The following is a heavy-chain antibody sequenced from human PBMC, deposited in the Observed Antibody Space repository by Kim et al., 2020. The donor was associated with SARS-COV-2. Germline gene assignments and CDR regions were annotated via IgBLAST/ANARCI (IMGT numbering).Heavy chain of an antibody. CDR3: ARDRGQKRFDP. V-gene: IGHV1-2*02. J-gene: IGHJ5*02. CDR2: T. Sequence: TNYAQKFQGRVTMTRDTSISTAYMELGRLRSDDTAVYYCARDRGQKRFDPWGQGTLVTVSS.